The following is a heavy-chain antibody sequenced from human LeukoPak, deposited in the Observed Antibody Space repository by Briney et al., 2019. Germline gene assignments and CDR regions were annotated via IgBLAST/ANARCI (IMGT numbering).Heavy chain of an antibody. D-gene: IGHD2-2*01. CDR2: IYYSGST. Sequence: PSETLSLTCTVSGGSISSGGYYWSWIRQHPGKGLEWIGYIYYSGSTYYNPSLNSLVTISVDTSTNTFSLNLRSVTAADTAVYYCARSQDIIAVPAALPVRWGQGTLVTVSS. V-gene: IGHV4-31*01. J-gene: IGHJ4*02. CDR1: GGSISSGGYY. CDR3: ARSQDIIAVPAALPVR.